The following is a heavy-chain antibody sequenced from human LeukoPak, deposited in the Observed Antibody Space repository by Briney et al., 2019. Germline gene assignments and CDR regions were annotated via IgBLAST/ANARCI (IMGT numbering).Heavy chain of an antibody. Sequence: GGSLRLSCAASGFTFSSYSMNWVRQAPGKGLEWVSYISSSSSTIYYADSVKGRFTISRDNAKNSLYLQMNSLRAEDTAVYYCXXXXATYTSTWTNFDYWGQGTLVTVSS. CDR3: XXXXATYTSTWTNFDY. J-gene: IGHJ4*02. CDR2: ISSSSSTI. V-gene: IGHV3-48*01. CDR1: GFTFSSYS. D-gene: IGHD6-13*01.